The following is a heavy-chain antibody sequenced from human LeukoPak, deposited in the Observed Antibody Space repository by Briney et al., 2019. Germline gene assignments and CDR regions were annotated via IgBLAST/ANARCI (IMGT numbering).Heavy chain of an antibody. D-gene: IGHD6-19*01. CDR2: IYDSGST. CDR1: GGSISSYY. J-gene: IGHJ4*02. V-gene: IGHV4-59*01. CDR3: VRVLYRGSSSRGWIDF. Sequence: SSETLSLTCTVSGGSISSYYWSWIRQPPGKGLEWIGYIYDSGSTSYNPSLESRVTISIDTSKNQFSLKLTSVTAADTAVYYCVRVLYRGSSSRGWIDFWGQGVLVTVSS.